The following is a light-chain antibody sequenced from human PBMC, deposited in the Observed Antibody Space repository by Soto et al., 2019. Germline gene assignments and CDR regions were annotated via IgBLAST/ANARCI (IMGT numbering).Light chain of an antibody. CDR1: SNDVGGYNY. CDR2: EVS. CDR3: SSYTGAYTYV. V-gene: IGLV2-14*01. J-gene: IGLJ1*01. Sequence: QSALTQPASVSGSPGQSITISCTGTSNDVGGYNYVSWYQQHPGKAPKLVIYEVSHRPSGISDRFSGSKSGNTASLTISGLQVEDEADYYCSSYTGAYTYVFGTGTKVTVL.